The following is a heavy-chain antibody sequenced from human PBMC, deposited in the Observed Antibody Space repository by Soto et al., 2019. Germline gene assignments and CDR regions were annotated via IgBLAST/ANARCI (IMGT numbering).Heavy chain of an antibody. CDR3: ERDPSPYTSGWYGVDF. J-gene: IGHJ4*01. Sequence: QAPLVESGGGVVQPGRSLRLSCAASGFMFSAYAMLWVRQAPGKGLEWVAAISYDGTNKYYADSVKGRFTISRDNSKNTLFLQMNSLRAEDTAVYYCERDPSPYTSGWYGVDFWGHGTLVTVSS. CDR2: ISYDGTNK. D-gene: IGHD6-19*01. V-gene: IGHV3-30*04. CDR1: GFMFSAYA.